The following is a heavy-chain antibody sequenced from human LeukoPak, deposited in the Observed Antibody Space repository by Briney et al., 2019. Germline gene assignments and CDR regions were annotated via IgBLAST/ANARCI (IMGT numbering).Heavy chain of an antibody. CDR2: IFYSGIT. J-gene: IGHJ4*02. D-gene: IGHD2/OR15-2a*01. CDR1: GGSISGSLYY. Sequence: SETLSLTCTVSGGSISGSLYYWGWIRQPPGKGLEWIGSIFYSGITYYNPSLQSRVTISVDTSKSQSSLHLSSVTAADTALYYCARIIVVTSTDYFDSWGQGTLVTVSS. CDR3: ARIIVVTSTDYFDS. V-gene: IGHV4-39*01.